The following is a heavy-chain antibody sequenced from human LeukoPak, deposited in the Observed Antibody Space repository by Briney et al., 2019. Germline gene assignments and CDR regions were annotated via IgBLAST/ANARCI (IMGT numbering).Heavy chain of an antibody. J-gene: IGHJ4*02. D-gene: IGHD2-2*02. CDR3: ARGGYCSSTSCHTFDY. V-gene: IGHV4-34*01. CDR1: GGSFSGYY. CDR2: INHSGST. Sequence: PSETLSLTCAVYGGSFSGYYWSWIRQPPGKGLEWIGEINHSGSTNYNPSLKSRVTISVDTSKNQFSLKLSSVTAADTAGYYCARGGYCSSTSCHTFDYWGQGTLVTVSS.